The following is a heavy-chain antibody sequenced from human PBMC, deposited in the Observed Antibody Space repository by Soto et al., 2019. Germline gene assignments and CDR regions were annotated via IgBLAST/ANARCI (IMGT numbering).Heavy chain of an antibody. CDR1: GDSITRSNFY. V-gene: IGHV4-39*02. CDR3: ARHKTTMLTVVSAFDP. D-gene: IGHD3-22*01. Sequence: SETLSLTCTVSGDSITRSNFYWGWIRQPPGKGLEWLGSIFYSGSTFYNPALKSRVTFSVGTSKNHFSLKLSSVTAADTAVYYCARHKTTMLTVVSAFDPWGQGTRVTVSS. CDR2: IFYSGST. J-gene: IGHJ5*02.